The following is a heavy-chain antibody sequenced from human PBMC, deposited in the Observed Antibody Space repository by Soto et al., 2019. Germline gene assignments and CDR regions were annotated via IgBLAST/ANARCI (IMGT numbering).Heavy chain of an antibody. J-gene: IGHJ4*02. V-gene: IGHV1-46*01. CDR2: IHPDGGHT. CDR3: ARGDNDY. Sequence: ASVKVSCKSSGYTFTNYYVQWVRQAPGQGLEWMGVIHPDGGHTTYSQKFQDRVTMTRDTFTSTIYMELSSLRSEDTAVYYCARGDNDYWGQGSLVTVSS. CDR1: GYTFTNYY.